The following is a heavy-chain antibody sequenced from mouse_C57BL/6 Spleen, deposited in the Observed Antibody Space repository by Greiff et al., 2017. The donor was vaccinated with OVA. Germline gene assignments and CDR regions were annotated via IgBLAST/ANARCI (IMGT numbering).Heavy chain of an antibody. J-gene: IGHJ2*01. CDR1: GYTFTSYW. CDR3: AKGLANWDLDY. CDR2: INPSNGGT. D-gene: IGHD4-1*01. V-gene: IGHV1-53*01. Sequence: QVQLKQPGTELVKPGASVKLSCKASGYTFTSYWMHWVNQRPGQGLEWIGNINPSNGGTNYNEKFKSKATLTVDKSSSTAYMQLSSLTSEDSAVYYCAKGLANWDLDYWGKGTTLTASS.